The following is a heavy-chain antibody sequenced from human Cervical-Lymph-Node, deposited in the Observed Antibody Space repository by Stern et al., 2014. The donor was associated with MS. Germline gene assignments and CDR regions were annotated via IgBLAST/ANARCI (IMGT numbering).Heavy chain of an antibody. Sequence: QVQLQESGPGLVKTSQTLSLTCAISGDSVSSKGAAWNWIRQSPSRGLEWLGRTSYRAKRYNDYAVSVATRIIINPDTSKNQFSLQLNSVSPEDTAVYYGARAAAGTLNFDYWGQGTLVTVSS. CDR2: TSYRAKRYN. J-gene: IGHJ4*02. CDR3: ARAAAGTLNFDY. D-gene: IGHD6-13*01. V-gene: IGHV6-1*01. CDR1: GDSVSSKGAA.